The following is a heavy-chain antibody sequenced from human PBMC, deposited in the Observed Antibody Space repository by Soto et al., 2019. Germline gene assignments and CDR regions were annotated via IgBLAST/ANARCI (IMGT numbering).Heavy chain of an antibody. CDR2: IKSKTDGGTT. Sequence: PGGSLRLSCAASGFTFSSYSMNWVRQAPGKGLEWVGRIKSKTDGGTTDYAAPVKGRFTISRDDSKNTLYLQMNSLKTEDTAVYYCTTARGTYGAEYFQYWGQGTLVTVSS. J-gene: IGHJ1*01. CDR3: TTARGTYGAEYFQY. V-gene: IGHV3-15*01. CDR1: GFTFSSYS. D-gene: IGHD4-17*01.